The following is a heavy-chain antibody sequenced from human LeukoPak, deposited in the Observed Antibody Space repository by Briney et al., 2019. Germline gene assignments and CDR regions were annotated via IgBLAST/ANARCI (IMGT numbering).Heavy chain of an antibody. CDR1: GYTFTSYG. CDR3: ARVYSSGWYFDP. D-gene: IGHD6-19*01. J-gene: IGHJ5*02. CDR2: ISDYTGNT. Sequence: ASVKVSCKASGYTFTSYGISWVRQAPGQGLEWMGWISDYTGNTKYAQKVQGRVTMTRDTSISTAYMELSRLRSDDTAVYYCARVYSSGWYFDPWGQGTLVTVSS. V-gene: IGHV1-18*01.